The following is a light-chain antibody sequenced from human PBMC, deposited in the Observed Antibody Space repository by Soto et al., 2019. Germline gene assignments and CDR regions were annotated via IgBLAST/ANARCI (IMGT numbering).Light chain of an antibody. Sequence: LRQSPATLSLSPVERATLSCRASQSVTSYLAWYQQKPGQAPRLLIYDVSNRASGIPARFSGSGSETDFTLTISSLDPEDFAVYYCQQRSDWPLPFGQGTRLEIK. CDR2: DVS. CDR1: QSVTSY. CDR3: QQRSDWPLP. V-gene: IGKV3-11*01. J-gene: IGKJ5*01.